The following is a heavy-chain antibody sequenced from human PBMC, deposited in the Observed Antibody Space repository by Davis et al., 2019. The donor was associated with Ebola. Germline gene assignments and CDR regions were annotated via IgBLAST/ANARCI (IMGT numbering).Heavy chain of an antibody. CDR1: GFTFSNNW. CDR3: VKDLLWNALDY. Sequence: GESLKISCTASGFTFSNNWMNWVRQAPGKGLVWVSRIDTDGSSISYADSVKGRFTISRDNAKNTLYLHMTSLRADDTAVYYCVKDLLWNALDYWGQGSLVTVSS. J-gene: IGHJ4*02. CDR2: IDTDGSSI. V-gene: IGHV3-74*01. D-gene: IGHD1-1*01.